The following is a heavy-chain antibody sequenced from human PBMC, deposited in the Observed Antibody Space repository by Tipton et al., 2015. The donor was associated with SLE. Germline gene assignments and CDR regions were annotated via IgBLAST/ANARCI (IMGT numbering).Heavy chain of an antibody. CDR1: GGSFRGYY. CDR2: INHSGNT. Sequence: TLSLTCAVYGGSFRGYYWSWIRQPPGKWLEWIGEINHSGNTNYNPSLKSRVTMSVDTSKNQFFLKLSSVTAADSAVYYCARETDIAVAYFDYWGQGTLVTVSS. CDR3: ARETDIAVAYFDY. J-gene: IGHJ4*02. D-gene: IGHD6-19*01. V-gene: IGHV4-34*01.